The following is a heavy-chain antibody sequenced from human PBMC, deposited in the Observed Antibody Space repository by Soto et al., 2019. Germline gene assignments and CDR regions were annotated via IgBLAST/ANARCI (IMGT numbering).Heavy chain of an antibody. D-gene: IGHD3-9*01. V-gene: IGHV3-23*01. J-gene: IGHJ4*02. CDR1: GFTFSNYA. Sequence: GGSLRLSCAAPGFTFSNYAMSWVRQAPGKGLDCVSALSDIGVSTYYADSVKGRFTISRDNSKNTLYLDMNSLRAEDTAVYYCAKGLAGYPRCFDYWGQGTLVTVSS. CDR2: LSDIGVST. CDR3: AKGLAGYPRCFDY.